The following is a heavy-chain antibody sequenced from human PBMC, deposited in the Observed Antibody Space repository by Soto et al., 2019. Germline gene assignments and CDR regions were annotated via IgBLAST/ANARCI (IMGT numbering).Heavy chain of an antibody. CDR2: ISGSGGST. Sequence: PGGSLRLSCAASGFTFSSYAMSWVRQAPGKGLEWVSAISGSGGSTYYADSVKGRFTISRDNSKNTLYLQMNSLRAEDTAVYYCAKSGAQEDITMVRGVILRYYYYGMDVWGQGPTVTVAS. V-gene: IGHV3-23*01. J-gene: IGHJ6*02. CDR3: AKSGAQEDITMVRGVILRYYYYGMDV. D-gene: IGHD3-10*01. CDR1: GFTFSSYA.